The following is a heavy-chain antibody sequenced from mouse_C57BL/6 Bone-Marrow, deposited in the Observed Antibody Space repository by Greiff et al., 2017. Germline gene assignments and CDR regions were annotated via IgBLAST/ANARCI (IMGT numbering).Heavy chain of an antibody. V-gene: IGHV1-50*01. CDR2: IDPSDSYT. CDR1: GYTFTSYC. Sequence: VQLQQPGAELVKPGASVKLSCKASGYTFTSYCMQWVKQRNGQGLEWIGEIDPSDSYTSYNQKFKGKATLTVDPSSSTAYMQLSSLTSEDSAVYYCARDEGGSYYLGDWGKGTTLTVAS. CDR3: ARDEGGSYYLGD. J-gene: IGHJ2*01.